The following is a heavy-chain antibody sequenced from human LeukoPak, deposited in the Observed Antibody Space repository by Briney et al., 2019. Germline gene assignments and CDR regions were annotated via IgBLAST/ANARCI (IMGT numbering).Heavy chain of an antibody. J-gene: IGHJ4*02. D-gene: IGHD1-26*01. V-gene: IGHV3-21*01. Sequence: GGSLRLSCAASGFTISGYNMHWVRQAPGKGLEWVSSISGSSNFIYYTDSVKGRFTISRDSAKNSLYLQMNSLRADDTAVYYCARVGGELLPLDYWGQGTLVTVSS. CDR1: GFTISGYN. CDR3: ARVGGELLPLDY. CDR2: ISGSSNFI.